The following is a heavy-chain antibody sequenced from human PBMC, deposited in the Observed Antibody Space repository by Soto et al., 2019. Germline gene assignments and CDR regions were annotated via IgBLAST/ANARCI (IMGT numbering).Heavy chain of an antibody. CDR1: GGTFSSYA. J-gene: IGHJ6*02. V-gene: IGHV1-69*13. CDR3: ARKGAYYYGSGSNGGDYYYGMDV. Sequence: GASVKVSCKASGGTFSSYAISWVRQAPGQGLEWMGGIIPIFGTANYAQKLQGRVTITADESTSTAYMELSSLRSEDTAVYYCARKGAYYYGSGSNGGDYYYGMDVWGQGTTVTVSS. CDR2: IIPIFGTA. D-gene: IGHD3-10*01.